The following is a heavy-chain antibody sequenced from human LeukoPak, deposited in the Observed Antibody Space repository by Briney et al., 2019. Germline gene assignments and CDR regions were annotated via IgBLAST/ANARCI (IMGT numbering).Heavy chain of an antibody. D-gene: IGHD1-26*01. Sequence: PSETLSLTCTVSDGSITNYYWSWIRQPPGKGLEWIGYIYYSGNTNYNPSLKGRVTKSIDTSKNQVSLRLSSVSAADTAVYYCASLGGTYDYWGQGTLVTVSS. CDR1: DGSITNYY. J-gene: IGHJ4*02. CDR3: ASLGGTYDY. V-gene: IGHV4-59*08. CDR2: IYYSGNT.